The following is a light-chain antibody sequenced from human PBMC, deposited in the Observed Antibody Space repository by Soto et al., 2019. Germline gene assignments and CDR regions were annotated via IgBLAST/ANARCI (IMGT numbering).Light chain of an antibody. CDR1: QSLLYSNGNTY. Sequence: DVVMTQSPLSLPVTLGQPASISCRSSQSLLYSNGNTYLSWFQQRPGQSPRRLIYKVSNRDSGVPDRFSGSGSGTEFTLKISRVEAEDVGVYYCMQATYWLTFSGGTKVEIK. J-gene: IGKJ4*01. CDR2: KVS. CDR3: MQATYWLT. V-gene: IGKV2-30*01.